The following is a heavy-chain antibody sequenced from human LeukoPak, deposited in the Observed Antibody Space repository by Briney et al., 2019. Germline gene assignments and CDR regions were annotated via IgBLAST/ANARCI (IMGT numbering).Heavy chain of an antibody. J-gene: IGHJ6*03. CDR3: ARGSKVWLLSYYYYHMDV. Sequence: ASVKVSCKASGYTFTSYGISWVRQATGQGLEWMGWMNPNSGNTGYAQKFQGRVTMTRNTSISTAYMELSSLRSEDTAVYYCARGSKVWLLSYYYYHMDVWGKGTTVTISS. V-gene: IGHV1-8*02. CDR2: MNPNSGNT. CDR1: GYTFTSYG. D-gene: IGHD3-9*01.